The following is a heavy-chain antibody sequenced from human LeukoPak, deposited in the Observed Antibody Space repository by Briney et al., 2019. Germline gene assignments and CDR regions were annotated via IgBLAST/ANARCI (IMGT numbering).Heavy chain of an antibody. D-gene: IGHD3-3*01. CDR2: IYYTGST. V-gene: IGHV4-39*01. Sequence: PSETLSLTCTVSGGSISNSSFYWGWIRQPPGKGLEWIGSIYYTGSTYYNPSLKSRVTISVDTSKSQFSLRLSSVTAADTAVYYCARLRGQYYDFWSGYPYGMDVWGQGTTVTVSS. CDR1: GGSISNSSFY. J-gene: IGHJ6*02. CDR3: ARLRGQYYDFWSGYPYGMDV.